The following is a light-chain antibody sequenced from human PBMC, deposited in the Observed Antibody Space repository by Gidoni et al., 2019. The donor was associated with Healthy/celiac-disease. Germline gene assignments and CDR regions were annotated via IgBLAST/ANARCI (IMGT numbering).Light chain of an antibody. CDR2: DAS. Sequence: EIVLTQSPATLSLSPGERATLPCRASQSVSSYLAWYQQKPGQAPRLLIYDASNRATGIPARFSGSGSGTGFTRTISSLEPEAFAVYYCQQRSNWPPGYTFGQGTKLEIK. CDR3: QQRSNWPPGYT. J-gene: IGKJ2*01. CDR1: QSVSSY. V-gene: IGKV3-11*01.